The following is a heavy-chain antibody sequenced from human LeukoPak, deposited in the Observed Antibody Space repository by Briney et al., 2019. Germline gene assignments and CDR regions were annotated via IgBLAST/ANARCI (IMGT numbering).Heavy chain of an antibody. V-gene: IGHV1-46*03. CDR2: INPSGGRT. CDR1: GYTFTSYY. CDR3: ARDKFSGSYFPHWFDP. Sequence: ASAKVSCKASGYTFTSYYIHWVRQAPGQGLEWMGIINPSGGRTSYAQKFQGRVTMTRDTSTSTVYMELSSLRSEDTAVYYCARDKFSGSYFPHWFDPWGQGTLVTVSS. J-gene: IGHJ5*02. D-gene: IGHD1-26*01.